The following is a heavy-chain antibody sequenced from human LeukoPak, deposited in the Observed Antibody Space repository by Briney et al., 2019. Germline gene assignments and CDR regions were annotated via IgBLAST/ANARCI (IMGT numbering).Heavy chain of an antibody. D-gene: IGHD4-17*01. V-gene: IGHV4-59*08. CDR1: GGSISSYY. Sequence: KPSETLSLTCTVSGGSISSYYWSWIRQPPGKGLEWIGYIYYSGSTNYNPSLKGRVTISVDTSKNQFSLKLGSVTAADTAVYYCARRNYGDYGFDYWGQGTLVTVSS. J-gene: IGHJ4*02. CDR3: ARRNYGDYGFDY. CDR2: IYYSGST.